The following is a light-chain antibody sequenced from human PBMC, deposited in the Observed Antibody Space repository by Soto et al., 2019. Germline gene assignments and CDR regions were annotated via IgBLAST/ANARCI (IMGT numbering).Light chain of an antibody. CDR1: SSDVGSYNL. V-gene: IGLV2-23*01. CDR3: CSYAGSPTFYV. CDR2: EGS. J-gene: IGLJ1*01. Sequence: QSALTQPASVSGSPGQSITISCTGTSSDVGSYNLVSWYQQHPGKAPKLMIYEGSKRPSGVSNRFSGSKSGNTASLTISGLQAEDEADYYCCSYAGSPTFYVFGSGTKLTVL.